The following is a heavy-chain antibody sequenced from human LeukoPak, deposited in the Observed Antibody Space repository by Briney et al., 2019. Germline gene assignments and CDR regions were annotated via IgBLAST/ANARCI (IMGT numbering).Heavy chain of an antibody. Sequence: GGALRLSGAASGFTFISYAMSGVRRAPGKGLEGVGAIIGRGGRTYYADSVKGRFTISRDHSNTTLYLQMNSLRAEDTAVYYSAKAGGGSGSYYSESAFDIWGQGTMVTVSS. D-gene: IGHD1-26*01. J-gene: IGHJ3*02. V-gene: IGHV3-23*01. CDR2: IIGRGGRT. CDR3: AKAGGGSGSYYSESAFDI. CDR1: GFTFISYA.